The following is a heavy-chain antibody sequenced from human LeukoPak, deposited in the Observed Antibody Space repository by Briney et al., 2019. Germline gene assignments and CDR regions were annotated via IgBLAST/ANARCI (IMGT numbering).Heavy chain of an antibody. CDR2: INTDTGNP. V-gene: IGHV7-4-1*02. J-gene: IGHJ4*02. CDR3: ARGYCSGGSCHTLDC. Sequence: SVKVSCKASGYTFTTYAMNWVRQAPGQGLEWMGWINTDTGNPTYAQGFTGRFVFSLDTSVSTAYLQISSLKAEDTAVYYCARGYCSGGSCHTLDCWGQGTLVTVSS. D-gene: IGHD2-15*01. CDR1: GYTFTTYA.